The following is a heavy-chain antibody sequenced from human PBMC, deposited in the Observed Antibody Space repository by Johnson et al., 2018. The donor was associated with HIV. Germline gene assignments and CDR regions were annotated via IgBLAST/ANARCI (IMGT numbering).Heavy chain of an antibody. CDR3: ARDGGRGDFDI. CDR2: ISSSGGTK. J-gene: IGHJ3*02. Sequence: VQLVESWGGLVQPGGSLRLSCAASGFTFSSYEMNWVRQAPGKGLEWVSYISSSGGTKYYADSVKGRFTISRDNAKKSLYLQMNSLRVDDTAVYYCARDGGRGDFDIWGHGTRVSVSS. CDR1: GFTFSSYE. V-gene: IGHV3-48*03. D-gene: IGHD3-16*01.